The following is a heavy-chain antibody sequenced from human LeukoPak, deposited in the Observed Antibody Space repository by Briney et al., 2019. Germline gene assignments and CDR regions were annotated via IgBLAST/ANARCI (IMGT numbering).Heavy chain of an antibody. D-gene: IGHD1-26*01. CDR2: TSNDGSDT. V-gene: IGHV3-74*03. J-gene: IGHJ4*02. CDR1: GFTFSNYW. Sequence: GGSLRLSCSASGFTFSNYWMHWVRQAPGKGLVWVSGTSNDGSDTKYADSVKGRFTISRDNAKSTLYLQMNSLRAEDTAVYFCAGDPREWELPIDYWGQGSLVTVSS. CDR3: AGDPREWELPIDY.